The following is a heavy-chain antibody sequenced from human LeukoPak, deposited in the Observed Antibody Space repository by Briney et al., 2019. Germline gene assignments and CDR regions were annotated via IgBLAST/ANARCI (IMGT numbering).Heavy chain of an antibody. Sequence: KPSETLSLTCAVYGGSFSGYYWSWIRQPPGKGLEWIGEINHSGSTNYNPSLKSRVTISVDTSKNQFSLKLSSVTAADTAVYYCARGPRRDDILTGHNYGMDVWGQGTTVTVSS. V-gene: IGHV4-34*01. CDR1: GGSFSGYY. CDR3: ARGPRRDDILTGHNYGMDV. J-gene: IGHJ6*02. D-gene: IGHD3-9*01. CDR2: INHSGST.